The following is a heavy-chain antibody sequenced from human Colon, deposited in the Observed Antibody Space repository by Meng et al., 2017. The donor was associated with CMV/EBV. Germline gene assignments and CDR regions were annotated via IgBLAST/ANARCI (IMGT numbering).Heavy chain of an antibody. D-gene: IGHD3-16*01. CDR2: IKSKIDGETT. J-gene: IGHJ4*02. CDR1: GFTNAW. Sequence: SLRLSCAASGFTNAWMTWVRQAPGKGLEWVGRIKSKIDGETTDYAAPVKGRFTISKDDSENMVYLQMNSLKTEDAAVYYCTSDSLRYWGQGTLVTVSS. CDR3: TSDSLRY. V-gene: IGHV3-15*07.